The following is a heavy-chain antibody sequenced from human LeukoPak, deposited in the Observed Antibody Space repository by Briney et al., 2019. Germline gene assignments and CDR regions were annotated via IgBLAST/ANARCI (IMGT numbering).Heavy chain of an antibody. J-gene: IGHJ4*02. CDR2: INPNSGGT. V-gene: IGHV1-2*02. Sequence: ASVKVSCKASGYTLTDYYMHWVRQAPGQGLEWMGWINPNSGGTNYAQKFQGRVTMTRDTSISTAYMELSRLRSDDTAVYYCARPPDYGDPAILDYWGQGTLVTVSS. CDR3: ARPPDYGDPAILDY. CDR1: GYTLTDYY. D-gene: IGHD4-17*01.